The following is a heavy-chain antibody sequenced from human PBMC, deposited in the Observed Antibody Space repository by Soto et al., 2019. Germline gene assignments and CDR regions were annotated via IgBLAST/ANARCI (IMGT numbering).Heavy chain of an antibody. V-gene: IGHV1-2*02. CDR3: ARGGGTILAPLP. Sequence: ASVEDCWSVVGYTFTVFFMHWVRQAPGQGLEWLGWINPNSGATKYAQKFQGRVTLTRDTSINTAYMEMSMLRSDDTAVYYCARGGGTILAPLPWGQGTLVTVSS. J-gene: IGHJ5*02. CDR1: GYTFTVFF. D-gene: IGHD3-3*01. CDR2: INPNSGAT.